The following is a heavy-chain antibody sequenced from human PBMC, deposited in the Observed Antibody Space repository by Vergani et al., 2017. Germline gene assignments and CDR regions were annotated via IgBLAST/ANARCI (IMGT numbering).Heavy chain of an antibody. CDR2: LFFGVHP. V-gene: IGHV4-39*01. D-gene: IGHD6-13*01. CDR1: GGSFSSNIHS. J-gene: IGHJ4*02. Sequence: QLQRHESGPGLVKPSETLSLTCAVSGGSFSSNIHSWAWIRQSPGGGLEWMGSLFFGVHPYFNPSLASRVNMSLDTPKSQFSLNLRSVTATDSAVYYCARGSRAAGYSGPDSWGQGTRVTVSS. CDR3: ARGSRAAGYSGPDS.